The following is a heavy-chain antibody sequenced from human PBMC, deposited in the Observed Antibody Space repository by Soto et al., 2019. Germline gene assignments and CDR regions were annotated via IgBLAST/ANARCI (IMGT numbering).Heavy chain of an antibody. V-gene: IGHV3-53*01. J-gene: IGHJ6*02. CDR2: IYSGGST. CDR3: ARDMAAAGYGMDV. Sequence: GGSLRLSCAASGFTVNSNYMSWVRQAPGKGLEWVSVIYSGGSTYYADSVKGRFTISRDNSKSTLYLQMNSLRAEDTAVYYCARDMAAAGYGMDVWGQGTTVTVSS. D-gene: IGHD6-13*01. CDR1: GFTVNSNY.